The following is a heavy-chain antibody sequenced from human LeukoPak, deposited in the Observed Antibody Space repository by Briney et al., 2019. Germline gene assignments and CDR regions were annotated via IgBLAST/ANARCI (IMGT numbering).Heavy chain of an antibody. J-gene: IGHJ6*03. Sequence: ASVKVSRKASGYTFTGYYMHWVRQAPGQGLEWMGWINPNSGGSNYAQKFQGRVTMTRDTSISTAYMELSRLRSDDTAVYYCARGLGYCSSTSCYYYYYYMDVWGKGTTVTVSS. D-gene: IGHD2-2*01. CDR2: INPNSGGS. V-gene: IGHV1-2*02. CDR3: ARGLGYCSSTSCYYYYYYMDV. CDR1: GYTFTGYY.